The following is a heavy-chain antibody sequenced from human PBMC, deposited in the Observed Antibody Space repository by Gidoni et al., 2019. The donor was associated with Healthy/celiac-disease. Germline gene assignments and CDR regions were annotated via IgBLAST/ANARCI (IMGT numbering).Heavy chain of an antibody. Sequence: EVQLVESGGGLVQPGGSLRLSCAASGFTVSSNYMSWVRQAPGKGLEWVSVIYSGGSTYYADSVKGRFTISRDNSKNTLYLQMNSLRAEDTAVYYCARGLLRFLEWLPDAFDIWGQGTMVTVSS. J-gene: IGHJ3*02. CDR2: IYSGGST. V-gene: IGHV3-66*01. CDR1: GFTVSSNY. D-gene: IGHD3-3*01. CDR3: ARGLLRFLEWLPDAFDI.